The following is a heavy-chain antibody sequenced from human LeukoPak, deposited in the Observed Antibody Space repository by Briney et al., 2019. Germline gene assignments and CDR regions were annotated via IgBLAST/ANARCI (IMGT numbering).Heavy chain of an antibody. CDR1: GFTFSSYS. J-gene: IGHJ4*02. Sequence: PGGSLRLSWAAYGFTFSSYSMQWVRQAPGKGLEWVAVISYDGSNKYYADSVKGRFTISRDNSKNTLYLQMNSLRAEDTAVYYCARVRWLQFVTVDYWGQGTLVTVSS. CDR2: ISYDGSNK. D-gene: IGHD5-24*01. CDR3: ARVRWLQFVTVDY. V-gene: IGHV3-30-3*01.